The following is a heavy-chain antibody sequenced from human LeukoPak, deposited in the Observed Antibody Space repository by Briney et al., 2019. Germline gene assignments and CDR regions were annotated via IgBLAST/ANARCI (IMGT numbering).Heavy chain of an antibody. CDR2: IYYSGST. D-gene: IGHD4-17*01. CDR1: GGSISSYY. Sequence: SETLSLTCTVSGGSISSYYWGWIRQPPGKGLEWIAYIYYSGSTNYNPSLKSRVTISVDTSKNQFSLKLSSVTAADTAVYYCARANDYGDQTQYYYYMDVWGKGTTVTVSS. CDR3: ARANDYGDQTQYYYYMDV. V-gene: IGHV4-59*08. J-gene: IGHJ6*03.